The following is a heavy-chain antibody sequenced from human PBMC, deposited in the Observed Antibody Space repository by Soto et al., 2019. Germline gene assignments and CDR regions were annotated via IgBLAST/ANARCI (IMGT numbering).Heavy chain of an antibody. J-gene: IGHJ4*02. CDR2: TSASGSSI. Sequence: EVQLLESGGGLAQSGESLRLSCVASGFTFNAHAMYWIRQAPGKVLEWVSTTSASGSSIDYADSVRGLYTISRDNSKNTLFPQMNSLRAEDAAVYYCLMATGGWDGGQGALVTIAS. V-gene: IGHV3-23*01. CDR3: LMATGGWD. D-gene: IGHD5-12*01. CDR1: GFTFNAHA.